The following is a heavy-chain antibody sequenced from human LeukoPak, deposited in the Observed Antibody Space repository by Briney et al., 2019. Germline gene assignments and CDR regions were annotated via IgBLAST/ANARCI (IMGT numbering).Heavy chain of an antibody. CDR1: AGSISSGDYY. CDR2: FHTSGST. CDR3: AREIIAARPWFDP. Sequence: PSQTLSLTCTVSAGSISSGDYYWSWLRQPAGKGLEWFVRFHTSGSTNYSPSLKRRVTVSAVTYKNQFSLKLSSVTAADTAVYYCAREIIAARPWFDPWGQGILVTVSS. J-gene: IGHJ5*02. D-gene: IGHD6-13*01. V-gene: IGHV4-61*02.